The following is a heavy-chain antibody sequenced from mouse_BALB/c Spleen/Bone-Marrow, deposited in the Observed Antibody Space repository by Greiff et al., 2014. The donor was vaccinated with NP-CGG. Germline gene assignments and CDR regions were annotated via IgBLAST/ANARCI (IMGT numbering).Heavy chain of an antibody. CDR2: IYPGDGDT. CDR3: ARGDYDFDDGFAY. Sequence: VKLMESGAELARPGASVKLSCKASGYTFTSYWMHWVKQRPGQGLEWIGAIYPGDGDTRYTQKFKGKATLTADKSSSTAYMKLSSVPSEDYAVYYCARGDYDFDDGFAYWGQGTLVTVSA. V-gene: IGHV1-87*01. D-gene: IGHD2-4*01. CDR1: GYTFTSYW. J-gene: IGHJ3*01.